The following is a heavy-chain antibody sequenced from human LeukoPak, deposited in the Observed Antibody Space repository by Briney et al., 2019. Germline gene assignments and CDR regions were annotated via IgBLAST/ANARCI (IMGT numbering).Heavy chain of an antibody. D-gene: IGHD3-22*01. CDR2: INHSGST. V-gene: IGHV4-34*01. CDR3: ARGWKYSSGYYSFRWDNWFDP. J-gene: IGHJ5*02. Sequence: PSETLSLTCAVYGGSFSGYYWSWIRQPPGKGLEWIGEINHSGSTNYNPSLKSRVTISVDTSKNQFSLKLSSVTAADTAVYYCARGWKYSSGYYSFRWDNWFDPWGQGTLVTVSS. CDR1: GGSFSGYY.